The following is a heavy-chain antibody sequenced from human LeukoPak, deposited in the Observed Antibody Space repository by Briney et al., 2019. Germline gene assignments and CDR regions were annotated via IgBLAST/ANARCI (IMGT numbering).Heavy chain of an antibody. V-gene: IGHV3-23*01. CDR1: GFTFSNYW. CDR2: ISGSGGST. CDR3: AKGSGGGSYPDAFDI. D-gene: IGHD1-26*01. Sequence: GGSLRLSCAASGFTFSNYWMHWVRQAPGKGLEWVSAISGSGGSTYYADSVKGRFTISRDNSKNTLYLQMNSLRAEDTAVYYCAKGSGGGSYPDAFDIWGQGTMVTVSS. J-gene: IGHJ3*02.